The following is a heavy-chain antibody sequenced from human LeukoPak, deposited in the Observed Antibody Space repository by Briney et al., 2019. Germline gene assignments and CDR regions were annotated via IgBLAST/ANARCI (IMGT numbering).Heavy chain of an antibody. V-gene: IGHV3-9*01. D-gene: IGHD1-1*01. Sequence: SLRHSRAPSWFAFCDKPMHYVRPAPGEGLEGVSGKRWSRHHRGHVDPVRGRFTISRDNAKISLYLQLASLRAEDTAFYYCAKGKRNWYYFDSWGQGTLVTVPS. CDR1: WFAFCDKP. CDR2: KRWSRHHR. J-gene: IGHJ4*02. CDR3: AKGKRNWYYFDS.